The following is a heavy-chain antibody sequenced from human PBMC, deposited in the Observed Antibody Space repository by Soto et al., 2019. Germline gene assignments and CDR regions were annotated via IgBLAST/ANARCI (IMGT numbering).Heavy chain of an antibody. CDR3: AKGIAAARDYYYYYGMDV. J-gene: IGHJ6*02. CDR2: IVVGSGNT. Sequence: GASVKVSCKASGFTFTSSAMQWVRQARGQRLEWIGWIVVGSGNTNYAQKFQERVTITRDMSTSTAYMELSSLRSEDTAVYYCAKGIAAARDYYYYYGMDVWGQGTTVTVSS. V-gene: IGHV1-58*02. D-gene: IGHD6-13*01. CDR1: GFTFTSSA.